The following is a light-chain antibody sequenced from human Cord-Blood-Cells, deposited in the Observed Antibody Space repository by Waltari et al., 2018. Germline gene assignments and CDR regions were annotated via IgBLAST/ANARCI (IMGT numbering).Light chain of an antibody. Sequence: IVLTQSPGTLSLSPGERATLSCRASQSVSSSYLAWYKQKPGQAPRLLIYGASSRATGIPDRFSGSGSGTDFTLTISRLEPEDFAVYYCQQYGSSTGLTFGGGTKVEIK. CDR2: GAS. J-gene: IGKJ4*01. CDR3: QQYGSSTGLT. CDR1: QSVSSSY. V-gene: IGKV3-20*01.